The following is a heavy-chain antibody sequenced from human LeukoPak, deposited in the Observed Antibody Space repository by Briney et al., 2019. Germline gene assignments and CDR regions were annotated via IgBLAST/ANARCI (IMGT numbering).Heavy chain of an antibody. D-gene: IGHD6-19*01. CDR3: ARVPSVAGLNYYMDV. V-gene: IGHV4-59*01. CDR1: GGSISSYY. CDR2: IYYSGST. Sequence: SETLSLTCTVSGGSISSYYWSWSRQPPGKGLEWIGYIYYSGSTNYNPSLKSRVTISVDTSKNQFSLKLSSVTAADTAVYYCARVPSVAGLNYYMDVWGKGTTVTVSS. J-gene: IGHJ6*03.